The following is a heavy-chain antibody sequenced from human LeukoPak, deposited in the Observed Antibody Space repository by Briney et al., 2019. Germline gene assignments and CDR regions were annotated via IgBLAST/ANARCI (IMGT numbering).Heavy chain of an antibody. CDR3: AREQQLVN. V-gene: IGHV3-30-3*01. CDR1: GFTFSSYA. D-gene: IGHD6-13*01. J-gene: IGHJ4*02. Sequence: GRSLRLSCAASGFTFSSYAMHWVRQAPGKGLEWVVVISYDGSNKYYADSVKGRFTISRDNSKNTLYLQMNSLRAEDTAVYYCAREQQLVNWGQGTLSPSPQ. CDR2: ISYDGSNK.